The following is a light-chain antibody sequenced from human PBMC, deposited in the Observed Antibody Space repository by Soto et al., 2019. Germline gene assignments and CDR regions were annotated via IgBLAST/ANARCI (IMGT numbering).Light chain of an antibody. V-gene: IGKV3-20*01. CDR1: LSVSSSY. CDR2: GAS. Sequence: EIVLTQSPGTLSLSPGERATLSCRASLSVSSSYLAWYQQKPGQAPRLLIYGASSRATGIPDRFSGSGSGTDFTLTISRQEPEDFAVYYCQLYGSSPLLTFGEGTKVEIK. J-gene: IGKJ4*01. CDR3: QLYGSSPLLT.